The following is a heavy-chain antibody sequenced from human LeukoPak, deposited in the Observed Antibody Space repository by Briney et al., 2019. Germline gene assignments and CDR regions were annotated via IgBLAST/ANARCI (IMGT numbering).Heavy chain of an antibody. Sequence: GGSLRLSCAVSGFTFSSYEMNWVRQAPGKGLEWVSYISSSGTTIYYADPVKGRFTISRDNAKNSLYLQMNSLRAEDTAVYYCARGRGWGTFDIWGQGTMVTVSS. CDR2: ISSSGTTI. D-gene: IGHD3-10*01. CDR1: GFTFSSYE. J-gene: IGHJ3*02. V-gene: IGHV3-48*03. CDR3: ARGRGWGTFDI.